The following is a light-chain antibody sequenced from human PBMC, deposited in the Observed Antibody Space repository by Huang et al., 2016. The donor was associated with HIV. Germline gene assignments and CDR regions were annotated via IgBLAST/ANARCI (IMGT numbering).Light chain of an antibody. V-gene: IGKV3-11*01. CDR3: QQRSNWLLT. J-gene: IGKJ4*01. CDR2: DAP. Sequence: EIVLTQSPATLSLSPGERATLSCRASQSVSSYLAWYQRKPGQAPRLLIYDAPSRATGIPARFSGSGSGTDFTLTISSLEPEDFAVYYCQQRSNWLLTFGGGTKVEIK. CDR1: QSVSSY.